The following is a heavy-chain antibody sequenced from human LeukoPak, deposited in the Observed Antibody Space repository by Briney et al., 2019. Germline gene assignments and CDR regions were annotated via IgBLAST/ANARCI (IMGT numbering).Heavy chain of an antibody. CDR3: ARTQIMVGATGDAFDI. Sequence: SETLSLXCAVYGGSFSGYYWSWIRQPPGKGLEWIGEINHSGSTNYNPSLKSRVTISVDTSKNQFSLKLSSVTAADTAVYYCARTQIMVGATGDAFDIWGQGTMVTVSS. CDR2: INHSGST. J-gene: IGHJ3*02. CDR1: GGSFSGYY. D-gene: IGHD1-26*01. V-gene: IGHV4-34*01.